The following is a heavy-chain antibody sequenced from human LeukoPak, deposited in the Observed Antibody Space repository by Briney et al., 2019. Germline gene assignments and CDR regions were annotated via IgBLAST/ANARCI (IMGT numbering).Heavy chain of an antibody. CDR1: GGSISNY. J-gene: IGHJ5*02. CDR2: IYTSGTI. D-gene: IGHD3-10*01. V-gene: IGHV4-4*07. Sequence: SETLSLTCTVSGGSISNYWSWIRQPAGTALEWIGRIYTSGTITYNPSLRSRVTMSVDTSKNQFSLKPSSVTAADTAVYYCARDSGTTGEVKFDPWGQGTLVTVSS. CDR3: ARDSGTTGEVKFDP.